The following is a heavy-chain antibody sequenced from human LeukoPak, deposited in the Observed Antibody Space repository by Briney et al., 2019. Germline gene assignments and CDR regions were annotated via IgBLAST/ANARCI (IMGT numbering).Heavy chain of an antibody. CDR3: ASYSVYGDYGDAFDI. Sequence: PSETLSLTCAVYGGSFSGYYWSWIRQPPGKGLEWIGRIYTSGSTNYNPSLKSRVTMSVDTSKNQFSLKLSSVTAADTAVYYCASYSVYGDYGDAFDIWGQGTMVTVSS. V-gene: IGHV4-59*10. CDR1: GGSFSGYY. J-gene: IGHJ3*02. CDR2: IYTSGST. D-gene: IGHD4-17*01.